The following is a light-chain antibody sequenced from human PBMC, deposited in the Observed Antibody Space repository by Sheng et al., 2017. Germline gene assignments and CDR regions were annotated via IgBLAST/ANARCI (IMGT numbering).Light chain of an antibody. V-gene: IGKV3-11*01. J-gene: IGKJ3*01. CDR3: QQRSNLPVT. Sequence: EIVLTQSPATVSLSPGERATLSCRASQNVNNYLAWYQQKPGQAPRLLIYDASNRATGIPARFSGSGSGTDFTLTISSLDPEDFALYYCQQRSNLPVTFGPGTRVDI. CDR1: QNVNNY. CDR2: DAS.